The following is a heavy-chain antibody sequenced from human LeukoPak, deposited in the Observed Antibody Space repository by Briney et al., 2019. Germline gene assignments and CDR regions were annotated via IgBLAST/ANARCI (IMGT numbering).Heavy chain of an antibody. CDR2: MSGSGGST. V-gene: IGHV3-23*01. Sequence: PGRSLRLSCAASGFTFSRYAMSWVRHAPGKGLEWVSAMSGSGGSTYYADSVKGRFTISRDNSKNTLYLQMNSLRAEDTAVYYCAKDVVGAINYFDYWGQGTLVTVSS. CDR1: GFTFSRYA. D-gene: IGHD1-26*01. CDR3: AKDVVGAINYFDY. J-gene: IGHJ4*02.